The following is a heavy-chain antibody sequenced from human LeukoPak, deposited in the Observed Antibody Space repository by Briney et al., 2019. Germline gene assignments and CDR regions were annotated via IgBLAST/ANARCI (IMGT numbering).Heavy chain of an antibody. CDR3: ARGQSDYYGSGSYYYNWFDP. CDR2: INHSGST. J-gene: IGHJ5*02. Sequence: SETLSLTCAVYGRAFSGYYWNWIRHAPGKEMKWIGEINHSGSTNYNPSLKSRVTISVDTSKNQYSLKLSSVTAADTAVYYCARGQSDYYGSGSYYYNWFDPWGQGTPFTVSS. V-gene: IGHV4-34*01. D-gene: IGHD3-10*01. CDR1: GRAFSGYY.